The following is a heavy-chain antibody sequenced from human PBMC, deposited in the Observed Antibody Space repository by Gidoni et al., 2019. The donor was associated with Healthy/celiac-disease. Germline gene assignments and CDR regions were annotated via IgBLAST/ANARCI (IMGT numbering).Heavy chain of an antibody. V-gene: IGHV3-23*01. CDR2: ISGSGGST. D-gene: IGHD3-22*01. J-gene: IGHJ6*02. Sequence: EVQLLESGGGLVQPGGSLRLSCAASGFTFSSYAMSWVRQAPGKGLEWVSAISGSGGSTYYADSVKGRFTISRDNTKNTLYLQMNSLRAEDTAVYYCAKVIYDSSGYYKGYYYGMDVWGQGTTVTVSS. CDR3: AKVIYDSSGYYKGYYYGMDV. CDR1: GFTFSSYA.